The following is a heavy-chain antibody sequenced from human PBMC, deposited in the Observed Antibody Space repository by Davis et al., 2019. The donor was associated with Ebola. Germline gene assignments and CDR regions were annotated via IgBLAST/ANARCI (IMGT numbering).Heavy chain of an antibody. CDR1: GSTFSSFG. CDR2: IEYDGTDK. CDR3: AKHGDSSGPDFHY. Sequence: PGGSLRLSCAASGSTFSSFGMPWVRQAPGKGLEWVAFIEYDGTDKYYRDSVKGRFTISRDNSKNTLFLQMNSLRPEDTAVYYCAKHGDSSGPDFHYWGQGTLVTVSS. V-gene: IGHV3-30*02. D-gene: IGHD3-22*01. J-gene: IGHJ1*01.